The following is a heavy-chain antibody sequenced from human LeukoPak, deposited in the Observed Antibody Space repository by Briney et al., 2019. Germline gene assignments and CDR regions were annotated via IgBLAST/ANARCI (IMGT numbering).Heavy chain of an antibody. D-gene: IGHD2-2*01. Sequence: GGSLRLSCAASGFTFSSYWKSWVRQAPGKGLEWVANIKQDGSEKYYVDSVKGRFTISRDNAKNSLYLQMNSLRAEDTAVYYCARDSKDYWGQGTLVTVSS. CDR2: IKQDGSEK. CDR3: ARDSKDY. CDR1: GFTFSSYW. V-gene: IGHV3-7*01. J-gene: IGHJ4*02.